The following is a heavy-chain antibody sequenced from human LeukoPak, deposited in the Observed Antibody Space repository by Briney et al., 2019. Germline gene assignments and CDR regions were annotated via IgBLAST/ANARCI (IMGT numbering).Heavy chain of an antibody. CDR2: IYTSGST. CDR1: GGSISSYY. V-gene: IGHV4-4*07. Sequence: SETLSLTCTVSGGSISSYYWSWIRQPAGKGLEWIGRIYTSGSTNYNPSLKSRVTMSVDTSKNQFSLKLSPVTAADTAVYYCARDTRLGYSGFENAFDIWGQGTMVTVSS. J-gene: IGHJ3*02. D-gene: IGHD5-12*01. CDR3: ARDTRLGYSGFENAFDI.